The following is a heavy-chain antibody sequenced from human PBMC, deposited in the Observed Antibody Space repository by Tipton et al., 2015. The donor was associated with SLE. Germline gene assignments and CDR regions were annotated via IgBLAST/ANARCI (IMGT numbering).Heavy chain of an antibody. Sequence: SLRLSCAASGFTFSSYSMNWVRQAPGKGLEWVSYISSSSSTIYYADSAKGRFTISRDNAKNSLYLQMNGLRAEDTAVYYCARGSYDFWSGYYYYYYYMDVWGKGTTVTISS. CDR2: ISSSSSTI. CDR1: GFTFSSYS. CDR3: ARGSYDFWSGYYYYYYYMDV. J-gene: IGHJ6*03. D-gene: IGHD3-3*01. V-gene: IGHV3-48*01.